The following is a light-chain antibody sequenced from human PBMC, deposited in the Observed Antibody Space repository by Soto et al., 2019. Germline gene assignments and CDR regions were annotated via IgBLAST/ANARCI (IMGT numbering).Light chain of an antibody. Sequence: QSVLAQPASVSGSPGQSITISSTGTSDDIGVYNYVSWYQHHPGKGPKLIIFDVDNRPSGVSDRFFGAKSGNTASLSISGLQTEDEAHYHCSSYTSHSTLVFGGGTKVTVL. J-gene: IGLJ3*02. V-gene: IGLV2-14*01. CDR1: SDDIGVYNY. CDR3: SSYTSHSTLV. CDR2: DVD.